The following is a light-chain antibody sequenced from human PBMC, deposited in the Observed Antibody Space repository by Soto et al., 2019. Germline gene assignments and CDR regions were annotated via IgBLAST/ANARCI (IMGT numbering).Light chain of an antibody. CDR3: QHYNSYSEA. CDR2: AAS. V-gene: IGKV1-9*01. J-gene: IGKJ1*01. Sequence: DKKMTKSPSSLSAYVGDRVTITCRASQGVSSYLAWYQQKPGKAPKLLIYAASTLQSGVPSRFSGSGSGTEFTLTISSLQPDDFATYYCQHYNSYSEAFGQGTKVDIK. CDR1: QGVSSY.